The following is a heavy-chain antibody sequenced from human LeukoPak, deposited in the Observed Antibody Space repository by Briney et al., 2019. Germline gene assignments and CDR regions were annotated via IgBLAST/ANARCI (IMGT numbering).Heavy chain of an antibody. Sequence: PGGSLRLSCAASRFSFSAYPMGWVRRAPGKGLEWVSGISASGDVTFHADPVKGRFTISRDNSKNTLYLQMNSLRAEDTAVYYCAREEQLVYNYWGQGTLVTVSS. CDR2: ISASGDVT. CDR3: AREEQLVYNY. D-gene: IGHD6-6*01. CDR1: RFSFSAYP. V-gene: IGHV3-23*01. J-gene: IGHJ4*02.